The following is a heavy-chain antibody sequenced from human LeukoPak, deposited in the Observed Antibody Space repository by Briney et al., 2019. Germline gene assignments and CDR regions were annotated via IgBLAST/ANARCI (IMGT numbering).Heavy chain of an antibody. CDR3: ARHYLGGNYPDYSNH. CDR2: IYHSGSS. V-gene: IGHV4-4*02. D-gene: IGHD1-26*01. CDR1: GGSISSSNW. Sequence: KSSETLSLTCAVSGGSISSSNWWSWVRQPPGKGLEWIGEIYHSGSSNYNPSLQSRVTISVDKSKKQFSLKMNSVTAADTAVYYCARHYLGGNYPDYSNHWGQGTLVTVSS. J-gene: IGHJ4*02.